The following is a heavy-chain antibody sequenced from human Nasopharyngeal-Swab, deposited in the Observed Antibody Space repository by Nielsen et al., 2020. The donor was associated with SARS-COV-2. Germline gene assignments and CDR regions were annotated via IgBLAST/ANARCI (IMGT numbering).Heavy chain of an antibody. V-gene: IGHV3-9*01. D-gene: IGHD2-21*01. Sequence: GGSLRLSCAASGFSFGEYAMHWVRQVPGQGLEWVSGISWDSSERAYADSVKGRFSISRDNAKNSLYLEINSPRPEDTAMYYCAKGGLVVVVTWLDSWGQGTQVTVSS. CDR3: AKGGLVVVVTWLDS. J-gene: IGHJ4*02. CDR2: ISWDSSER. CDR1: GFSFGEYA.